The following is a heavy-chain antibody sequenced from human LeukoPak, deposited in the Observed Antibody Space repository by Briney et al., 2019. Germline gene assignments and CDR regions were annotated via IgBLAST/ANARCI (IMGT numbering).Heavy chain of an antibody. D-gene: IGHD6-13*01. CDR3: AKEIAAAGYYYYYGMDV. CDR1: GFTFSSYG. Sequence: GGSLRLSCAASGFTFSSYGMHWVRQAPGKGLEWVAVISYDGSNKYYADSVKGRFTISRDNSKNTLYLQMNSLRAEDTAVYYRAKEIAAAGYYYYYGMDVWGQGTTVTVSS. CDR2: ISYDGSNK. J-gene: IGHJ6*02. V-gene: IGHV3-30*18.